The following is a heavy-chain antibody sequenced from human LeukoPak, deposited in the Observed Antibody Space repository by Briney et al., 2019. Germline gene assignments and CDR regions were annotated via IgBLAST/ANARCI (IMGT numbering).Heavy chain of an antibody. V-gene: IGHV3-53*01. CDR2: IYSGGST. J-gene: IGHJ4*02. Sequence: GGSLRLSCAASGFTVSSNYMSWVRQAPGKGLEWVSVIYSGGSTYYSDSVKGRFTISRDNSKNTLYLQMNSLRAEDTAVYYCARVLLDYGDSPFDYWGQGTLVTVSS. CDR3: ARVLLDYGDSPFDY. CDR1: GFTVSSNY. D-gene: IGHD4-17*01.